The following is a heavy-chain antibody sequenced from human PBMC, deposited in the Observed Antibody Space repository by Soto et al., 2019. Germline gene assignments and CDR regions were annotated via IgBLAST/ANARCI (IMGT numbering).Heavy chain of an antibody. J-gene: IGHJ4*02. CDR2: IYYSGST. D-gene: IGHD6-13*01. CDR3: ASSSLPNSSSWPNPLDY. Sequence: QLQLQESGPGLVKPSETLSLTCTVSGGSISSSSYYWGWIRQPPGKGLEWIGSIYYSGSTYYNPSLKSRVTISVDTSKNQFSLKLSSVTAADTAVYYCASSSLPNSSSWPNPLDYWGQGTLVTVSS. V-gene: IGHV4-39*01. CDR1: GGSISSSSYY.